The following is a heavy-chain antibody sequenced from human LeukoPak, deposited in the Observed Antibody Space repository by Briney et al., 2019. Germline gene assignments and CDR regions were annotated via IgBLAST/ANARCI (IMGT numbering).Heavy chain of an antibody. D-gene: IGHD3-9*01. J-gene: IGHJ3*02. Sequence: SETLSLTCTVSGGSISTSSYYWGWVRQPPGRGLEWIGNIFYSGSTYYSPSLKSRVTISLDTSRNQFSLKLSSVTAADTAVYYCARDNRIYDILTGYSNDAFDIWGQGTMVTVSS. CDR1: GGSISTSSYY. V-gene: IGHV4-39*07. CDR2: IFYSGST. CDR3: ARDNRIYDILTGYSNDAFDI.